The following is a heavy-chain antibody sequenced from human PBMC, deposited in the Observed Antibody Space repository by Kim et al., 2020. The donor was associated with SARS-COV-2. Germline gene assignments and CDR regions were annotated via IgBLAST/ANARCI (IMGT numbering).Heavy chain of an antibody. J-gene: IGHJ6*01. V-gene: IGHV4-59*13. CDR3: ARSYYDFWSGYPHYYYYV. CDR2: IYYSGST. Sequence: SETLSLTCTVSGGSISSYYWSWIRQPPGKGLEWIGYIYYSGSTNYNPSLKSRVTISVDTSKNQFSLKLSSVTAADTAVYYCARSYYDFWSGYPHYYYYV. CDR1: GGSISSYY. D-gene: IGHD3-3*01.